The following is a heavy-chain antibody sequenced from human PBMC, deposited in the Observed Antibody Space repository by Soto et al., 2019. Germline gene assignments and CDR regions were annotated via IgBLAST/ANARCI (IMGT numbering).Heavy chain of an antibody. CDR3: AKEGTSGLYHFDS. V-gene: IGHV3-23*01. CDR1: GFTFSNYA. D-gene: IGHD6-19*01. J-gene: IGHJ4*02. CDR2: ISGSGDTS. Sequence: GGSLILSCAASGFTFSNYAITWVRQAPGKGLQWVSIISGSGDTSYYADSVKGRFTISRDNSRNTLYLQMNSLRAGDSAKYYCAKEGTSGLYHFDSWGPGTLVTVSS.